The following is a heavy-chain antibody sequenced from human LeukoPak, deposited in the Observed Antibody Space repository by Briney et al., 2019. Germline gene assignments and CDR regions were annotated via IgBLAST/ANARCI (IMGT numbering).Heavy chain of an antibody. J-gene: IGHJ3*02. V-gene: IGHV3-13*01. CDR1: GFTFSSYD. CDR2: IGTAGDT. CDR3: ARGGRGGDAFDI. Sequence: PGGSLRLSCAASGFTFSSYDMHWVRQATGKGLEWVSAIGTAGDTYYPGSVKGRFTISRENAKNSLYLQMNSLRAGDTAVYYCARGGRGGDAFDIWGQGTMVTVSS.